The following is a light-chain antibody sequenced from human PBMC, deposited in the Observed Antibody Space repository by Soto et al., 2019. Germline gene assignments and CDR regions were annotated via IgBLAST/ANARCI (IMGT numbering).Light chain of an antibody. V-gene: IGKV3-15*01. CDR3: QQYNKWAPYT. J-gene: IGKJ2*01. Sequence: EIVMTQSPATLSVSPGERATLSCRASQSLNNNLAWYQQKPGQAPRLLIYGASTRATGIPARFSGSESGTEFTLTISSLQSEDFAVYYCQQYNKWAPYTFGQGTKGEIK. CDR1: QSLNNN. CDR2: GAS.